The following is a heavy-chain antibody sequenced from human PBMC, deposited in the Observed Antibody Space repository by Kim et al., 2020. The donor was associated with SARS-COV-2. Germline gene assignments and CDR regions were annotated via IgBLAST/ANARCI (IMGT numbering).Heavy chain of an antibody. V-gene: IGHV2-5*02. CDR3: ARPYYYDSSGYYLSRGRLAGFDY. D-gene: IGHD3-22*01. Sequence: SGPTLVNPTQTLTLTCTFSGFSLSTSGVGVGWIRQPPGKALEWLALIYWDDDKRYSPSLKSRLTITKDTSKNQVVLTMTNMDPVDTATYYCARPYYYDSSGYYLSRGRLAGFDYWGQGTLVTVSS. J-gene: IGHJ4*02. CDR2: IYWDDDK. CDR1: GFSLSTSGVG.